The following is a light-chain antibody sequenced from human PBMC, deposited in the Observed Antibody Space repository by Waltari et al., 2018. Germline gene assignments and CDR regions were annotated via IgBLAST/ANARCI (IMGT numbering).Light chain of an antibody. V-gene: IGLV2-11*01. Sequence: QSALIQPRSVSGSPGQSVTISCTGSNTDVGSHDYVSWSQQHPGKAPKLLIFDVDKRPSGIPDRVSGAKSGNTASLTISGLQPDDEAEYYCCSHASNFVVVFGGGTKLTVL. CDR3: CSHASNFVVV. CDR2: DVD. CDR1: NTDVGSHDY. J-gene: IGLJ2*01.